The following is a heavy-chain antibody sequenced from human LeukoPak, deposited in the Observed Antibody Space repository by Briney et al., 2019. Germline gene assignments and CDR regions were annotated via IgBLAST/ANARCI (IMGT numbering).Heavy chain of an antibody. CDR3: ARTSSMTTVYFDY. Sequence: PSETLSLTCAVSGGSISSGGYSWSWIRQPPGKGLEWIGYIYHSGSTYYNPSLKSRVTISVDRSKNQFSLKLSSVTAADTAVYYCARTSSMTTVYFDYWGQGTLVTVSS. V-gene: IGHV4-30-2*01. D-gene: IGHD4-17*01. CDR2: IYHSGST. J-gene: IGHJ4*02. CDR1: GGSISSGGYS.